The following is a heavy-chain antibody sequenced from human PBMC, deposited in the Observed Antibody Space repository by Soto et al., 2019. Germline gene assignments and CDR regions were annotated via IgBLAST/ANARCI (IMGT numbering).Heavy chain of an antibody. CDR2: IIPIFGTA. CDR1: GGTFSSYA. CDR3: ARDHSSSTDVTHFDS. Sequence: QVHLVQSETEVKKPGSSVRVSCKASGGTFSSYAISWVRQAPGQGLEWMGGIIPIFGTANYAQKFRGRVTMTADESTDTAYMELRSLRSEDTAVYCCARDHSSSTDVTHFDSWGQGTLVTVSS. D-gene: IGHD2-21*02. V-gene: IGHV1-69*01. J-gene: IGHJ4*02.